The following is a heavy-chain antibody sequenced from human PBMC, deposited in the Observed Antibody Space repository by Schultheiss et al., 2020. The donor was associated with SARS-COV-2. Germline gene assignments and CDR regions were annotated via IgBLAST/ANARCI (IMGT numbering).Heavy chain of an antibody. Sequence: GGSLRLSCTASGFTFSSYEMNWVRQAPGKGLEWVSSISSSSSYIYYADSVKGRFTISRDNAKNSLYLQMNSLRAEDTAVYYCARDCSGGSCYSPVSNYYYYGMDVWGQGTTVTVSS. CDR1: GFTFSSYE. CDR3: ARDCSGGSCYSPVSNYYYYGMDV. CDR2: ISSSSSYI. V-gene: IGHV3-21*01. D-gene: IGHD2-15*01. J-gene: IGHJ6*02.